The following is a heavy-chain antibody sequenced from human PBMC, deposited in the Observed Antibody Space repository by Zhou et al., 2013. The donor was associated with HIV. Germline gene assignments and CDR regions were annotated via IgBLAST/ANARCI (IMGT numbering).Heavy chain of an antibody. Sequence: QVQLLQSGTEVKKPGSSVTVSCKASGGIVISIAISWVRQAPGQGLEWMGGIIPIFGTANYAQKFQGRVTITTDESTSTAYMELSSLRSEDTAVYYCARTIGYCSSTSCYDAFDIWGQGTMVTVSS. CDR1: GGIVISIA. D-gene: IGHD2-2*01. CDR3: ARTIGYCSSTSCYDAFDI. CDR2: IIPIFGTA. V-gene: IGHV1-69*05. J-gene: IGHJ3*02.